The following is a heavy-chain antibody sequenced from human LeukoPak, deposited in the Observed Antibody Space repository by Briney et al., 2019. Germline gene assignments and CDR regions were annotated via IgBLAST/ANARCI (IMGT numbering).Heavy chain of an antibody. Sequence: PSQTLSLTCTVSGGSISSGDYCWSWIRQPPGKGLEWIGYIYYSGSTYYNPSLKSRVTISVDTSKNQFSLKLSSVTAADTAVYYCARDYCSSTSCLHIDIWGQGTMVTVSS. CDR3: ARDYCSSTSCLHIDI. V-gene: IGHV4-30-4*08. CDR2: IYYSGST. J-gene: IGHJ3*02. D-gene: IGHD2-2*01. CDR1: GGSISSGDYC.